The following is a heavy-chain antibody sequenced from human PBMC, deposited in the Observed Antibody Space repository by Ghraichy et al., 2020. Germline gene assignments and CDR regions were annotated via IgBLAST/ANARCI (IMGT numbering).Heavy chain of an antibody. D-gene: IGHD2-15*01. CDR2: IRSKAYGGTA. Sequence: GGSLRLSCTASGFNFDAYSMSWFRQAPGKGLEWVGFIRSKAYGGTAEYAASVKGRFIISRDDSTSVAYLQMNSLKTEDTAVYYCTRELTVIVVVAAHRFDVWGQGTMVTVSS. CDR1: GFNFDAYS. J-gene: IGHJ3*01. CDR3: TRELTVIVVVAAHRFDV. V-gene: IGHV3-49*03.